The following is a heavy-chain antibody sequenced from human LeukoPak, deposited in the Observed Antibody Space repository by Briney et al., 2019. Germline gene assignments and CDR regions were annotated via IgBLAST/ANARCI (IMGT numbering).Heavy chain of an antibody. CDR3: AKDGFYGDGGYFDY. V-gene: IGHV3-30*02. CDR1: GFTFNSYG. J-gene: IGHJ4*02. D-gene: IGHD4-17*01. CDR2: IHSDGSDK. Sequence: GGSLRLSCAASGFTFNSYGMHWVRQAPGKGLEWVAFIHSDGSDKYYADSVKGRFTISRDNSKNTVDLQMNSLRAEDTAVFYCAKDGFYGDGGYFDYWGQGTPVTVSS.